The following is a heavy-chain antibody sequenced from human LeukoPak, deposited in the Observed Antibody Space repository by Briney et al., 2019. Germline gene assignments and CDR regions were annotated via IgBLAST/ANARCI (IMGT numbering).Heavy chain of an antibody. J-gene: IGHJ4*02. CDR2: IRYDESRK. Sequence: GGSLRLSCAASGFTFDQYGMQWVRQAPGKGLEWVAFIRYDESRKYYADSVKGQFTISRDNSKNTVDLQMNSLRAEDSALYYCAKGYSGSYWAVDSWGQGTLVTVSS. CDR1: GFTFDQYG. D-gene: IGHD1-26*01. CDR3: AKGYSGSYWAVDS. V-gene: IGHV3-30*02.